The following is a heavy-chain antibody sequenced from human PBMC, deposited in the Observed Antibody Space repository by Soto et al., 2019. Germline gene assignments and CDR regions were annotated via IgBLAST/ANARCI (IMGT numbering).Heavy chain of an antibody. V-gene: IGHV6-1*01. J-gene: IGHJ6*02. CDR3: ARDAWFGEFRSYYYYYGMDV. D-gene: IGHD3-10*01. Sequence: YAVSVKSRITINPDTSKNQFSLQLNSVTPEDTAVYYCARDAWFGEFRSYYYYYGMDVWGQGTTVTVSS.